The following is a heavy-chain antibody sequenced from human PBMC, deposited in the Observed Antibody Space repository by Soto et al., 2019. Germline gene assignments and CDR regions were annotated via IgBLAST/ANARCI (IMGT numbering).Heavy chain of an antibody. CDR2: ISYDGSND. D-gene: IGHD5-12*01. J-gene: IGHJ4*02. CDR3: AKDLGYSGYGVFDS. V-gene: IGHV3-30*18. Sequence: GGSLRLSCAASGFTFDNYYIHWVRQAPGKGLEWVAVISYDGSNDYYADSVKGRFTISRDNSKSALFLQMNSLRAEDTAVYYCAKDLGYSGYGVFDSWGQGTLVTVSS. CDR1: GFTFDNYY.